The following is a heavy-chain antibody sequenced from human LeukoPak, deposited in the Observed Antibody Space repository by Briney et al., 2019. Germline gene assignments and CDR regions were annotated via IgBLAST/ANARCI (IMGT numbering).Heavy chain of an antibody. D-gene: IGHD6-6*01. Sequence: SETLSLTCAVYGGSFSGYYWSRIRQPPGKGLEWIGEINHSGSTNYNPSLKSRVTISVDTSKNQFSLKLSSVTAADTAVYYCARGAGYSSSSEDYYFDYWGQGTLVTVSS. CDR3: ARGAGYSSSSEDYYFDY. J-gene: IGHJ4*02. CDR2: INHSGST. CDR1: GGSFSGYY. V-gene: IGHV4-34*01.